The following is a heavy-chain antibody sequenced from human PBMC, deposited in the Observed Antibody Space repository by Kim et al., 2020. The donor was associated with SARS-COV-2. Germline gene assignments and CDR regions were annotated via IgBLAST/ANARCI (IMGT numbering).Heavy chain of an antibody. V-gene: IGHV3-23*01. CDR3: AKDMSRGYYYFDN. D-gene: IGHD3-22*01. Sequence: GGSLRLSCAASGFTFSNYAMSWVRQTPGKGLEWVSVISADGDSRYYADSVTGRFTISRDNSKTTLYVQMNSLRAEDTAVYHCAKDMSRGYYYFDNWGQGTLVTVSS. CDR1: GFTFSNYA. CDR2: ISADGDSR. J-gene: IGHJ4*02.